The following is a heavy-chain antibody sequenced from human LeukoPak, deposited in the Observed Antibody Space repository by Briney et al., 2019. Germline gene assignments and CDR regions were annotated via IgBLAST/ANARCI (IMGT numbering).Heavy chain of an antibody. J-gene: IGHJ6*04. CDR2: INKDGTEK. V-gene: IGHV3-7*01. D-gene: IGHD2-8*02. CDR3: AIFAGAVPGNLLL. CDR1: EFTSSAFW. Sequence: LGGSLRLSCAASEFTSSAFWMTWVRRPPGKGLEWVANINKDGTEKEYVDSVKGRFSIFRDNAKNSVFLQMNSLRAEDTAVYYCAIFAGAVPGNLLLWGKGTTVIVSA.